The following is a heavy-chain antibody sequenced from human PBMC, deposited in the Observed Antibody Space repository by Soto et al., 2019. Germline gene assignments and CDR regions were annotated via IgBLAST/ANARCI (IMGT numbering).Heavy chain of an antibody. CDR3: ARHPINDDNYPAEVNF. CDR1: GGSISTTFYY. Sequence: QLRLLESGPGVVQPAETLSLTCTVSGGSISTTFYYWGWIRQPPGKGLEWLRTVFYNGRTYYNPSLDSRLSISVDTSKNKFSLRLTSVPAADTAVYYCARHPINDDNYPAEVNFWGQGTLVTVSS. D-gene: IGHD1-1*01. CDR2: VFYNGRT. V-gene: IGHV4-39*01. J-gene: IGHJ1*01.